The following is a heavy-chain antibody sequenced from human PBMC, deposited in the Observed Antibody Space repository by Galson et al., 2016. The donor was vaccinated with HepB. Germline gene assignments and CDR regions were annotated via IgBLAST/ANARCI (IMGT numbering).Heavy chain of an antibody. Sequence: SETLSLTCAVYGGSFIGYYWSWIRQPPGKGLEWIGEIHHSGSTNYNPSLKSRVTISGDTSKNQFSLKLSSVTAADTAVYYCARIRHGYGSCDAFEIWGQGTMVIVSS. J-gene: IGHJ3*02. D-gene: IGHD5-24*01. CDR3: ARIRHGYGSCDAFEI. CDR2: IHHSGST. V-gene: IGHV4-34*01. CDR1: GGSFIGYY.